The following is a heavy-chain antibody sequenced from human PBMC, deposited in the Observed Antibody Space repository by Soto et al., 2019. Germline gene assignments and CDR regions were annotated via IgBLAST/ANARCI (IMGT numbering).Heavy chain of an antibody. V-gene: IGHV3-21*01. CDR3: ATVTYYYGSGSPRPFDY. D-gene: IGHD3-10*01. CDR2: ISSSSSYI. Sequence: GGSLRLSCAASGFTFSSYSMNWVRQAPGKGLEWVSSISSSSSYIYYADSVKGRFTISRDNAKNSLYLQMNSLRAEDTAVYYCATVTYYYGSGSPRPFDYWGQGTLVTVSS. CDR1: GFTFSSYS. J-gene: IGHJ4*02.